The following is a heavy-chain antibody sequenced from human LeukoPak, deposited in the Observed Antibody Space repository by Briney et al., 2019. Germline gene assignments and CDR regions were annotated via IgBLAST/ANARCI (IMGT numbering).Heavy chain of an antibody. CDR1: GFTFSSYW. CDR3: ARVAVTPILYYYYYYMDV. V-gene: IGHV3-7*02. Sequence: PGGSLRLSCAASGFTFSSYWMSRVRQAPAKGLDLVFNINQDGSEKNNGDSVKGRFTISRDNAKNSLYLQMNSLRAEDTAVYYCARVAVTPILYYYYYYMDVWCKGTTVTVSS. J-gene: IGHJ6*03. CDR2: INQDGSEK. D-gene: IGHD2-21*02.